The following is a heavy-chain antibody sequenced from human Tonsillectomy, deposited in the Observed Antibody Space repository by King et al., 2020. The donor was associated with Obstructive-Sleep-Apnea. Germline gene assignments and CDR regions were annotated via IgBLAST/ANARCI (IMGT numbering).Heavy chain of an antibody. CDR2: IKQDGSDK. CDR3: ARGWDVVATD. CDR1: GFTFSNFC. V-gene: IGHV3-7*01. J-gene: IGHJ4*02. D-gene: IGHD5-12*01. Sequence: DVQLVESGGGLVQPGGSLRLSCAASGFTFSNFCMTWVRQAPGKGLEWVANIKQDGSDKYYVDSVKGRFTISRDNAKNSLYLQMNSLRAEDTAVYYCARGWDVVATDWGQGTLVTVSS.